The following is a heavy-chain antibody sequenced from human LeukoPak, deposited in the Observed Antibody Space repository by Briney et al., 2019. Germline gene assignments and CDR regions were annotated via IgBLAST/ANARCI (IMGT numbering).Heavy chain of an antibody. CDR3: ARSQGDMDV. J-gene: IGHJ6*03. D-gene: IGHD1-26*01. Sequence: SQTLPLTCTISGDSVPINIAAWNWLRQSPSRGLEWLGRTHYSSRWYNDYAVSVKSRITIYADTSKNQFSLQLNSVTPEDTAVYYYARSQGDMDVWGKGTSVTVSS. CDR1: GDSVPINIAA. CDR2: THYSSRWYN. V-gene: IGHV6-1*01.